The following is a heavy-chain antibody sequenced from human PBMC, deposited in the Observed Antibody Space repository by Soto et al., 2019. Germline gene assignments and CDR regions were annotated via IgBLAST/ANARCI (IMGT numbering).Heavy chain of an antibody. CDR1: GGSFTSNNW. Sequence: PSETLSLTCAVSGGSFTSNNWWTWVRQPPGQGLEWIGEIYRTGSTNYNRSLKSRVTISLDKSDNQFSLKVTSLTAADTAVYYCASRDPGTSVDYWGQGTLVTVSS. V-gene: IGHV4-4*02. D-gene: IGHD1-7*01. CDR3: ASRDPGTSVDY. J-gene: IGHJ4*02. CDR2: IYRTGST.